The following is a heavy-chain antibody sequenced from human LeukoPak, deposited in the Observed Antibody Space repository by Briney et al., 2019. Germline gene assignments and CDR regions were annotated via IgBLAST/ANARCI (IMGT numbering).Heavy chain of an antibody. Sequence: GGSLRLSCAASGFTFSSYAMTWIRQAPGKGLEWVSAISGSGSNTYYADSVKGRFTISRDNSKNTLYLLITSLRADDTAVYYCARGNGDYAIHPDYWGQGTLVTVSS. V-gene: IGHV3-23*01. D-gene: IGHD4-17*01. CDR1: GFTFSSYA. CDR2: ISGSGSNT. CDR3: ARGNGDYAIHPDY. J-gene: IGHJ4*02.